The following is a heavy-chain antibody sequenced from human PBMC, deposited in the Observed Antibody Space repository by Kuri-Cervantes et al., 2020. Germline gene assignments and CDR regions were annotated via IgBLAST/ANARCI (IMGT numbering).Heavy chain of an antibody. CDR1: GFTFGSYA. J-gene: IGHJ4*02. Sequence: GESLKISCAASGFTFGSYAMHWVRQAPGKGLEWVAVISYDGSNKYYADSVKGRFTISRDNSKNTLYLQMNSLRAEDTAVYYCARSLIGTFDYWGQGTLVTVSS. D-gene: IGHD1-26*01. V-gene: IGHV3-30-3*01. CDR2: ISYDGSNK. CDR3: ARSLIGTFDY.